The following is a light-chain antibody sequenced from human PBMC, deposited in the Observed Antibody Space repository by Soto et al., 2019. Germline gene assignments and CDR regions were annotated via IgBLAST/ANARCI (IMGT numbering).Light chain of an antibody. CDR3: QKYDSAPAWT. V-gene: IGKV1-27*01. J-gene: IGKJ1*01. Sequence: DIQMTQSPSALSEAVLDRVTIACLASQDISNYLAWYQQKPGRAPKLLIFAASTLQSGVPSRFSGSGSGTEFTLTISSLQPEDVATYYCQKYDSAPAWTFGQGTKVDIK. CDR1: QDISNY. CDR2: AAS.